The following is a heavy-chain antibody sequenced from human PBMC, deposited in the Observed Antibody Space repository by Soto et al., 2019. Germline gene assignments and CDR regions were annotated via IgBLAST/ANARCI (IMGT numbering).Heavy chain of an antibody. V-gene: IGHV3-23*01. CDR1: GLAFSNFP. CDR2: IRGRSLDT. CDR3: VTRPDHAFRHNFDY. D-gene: IGHD3-16*01. J-gene: IGHJ4*02. Sequence: EVQLLEAGGTLVQPGGSLTLSCATSGLAFSNFPMIWVRRAPGKGLEWVSSIRGRSLDTHYADSVKGRFTVSRDNSKNLVYLHMSSLRAEDTAMYYCVTRPDHAFRHNFDYWGQGTLVTVSS.